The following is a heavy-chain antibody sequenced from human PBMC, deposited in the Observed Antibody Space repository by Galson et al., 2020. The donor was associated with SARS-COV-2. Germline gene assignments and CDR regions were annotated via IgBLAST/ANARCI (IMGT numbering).Heavy chain of an antibody. V-gene: IGHV3-30*04. CDR3: ASSLQWFGHYYVDY. D-gene: IGHD3-10*01. J-gene: IGHJ4*02. CDR2: ITYDGSNR. Sequence: GESLKISCAASGFTFSRYAMHWVRQAPGKGLEWVAVITYDGSNRYYADPVKGRFTISRDNSKNTLYLQMDSLRAEDTAVYYCASSLQWFGHYYVDYWGQGTLVTVSS. CDR1: GFTFSRYA.